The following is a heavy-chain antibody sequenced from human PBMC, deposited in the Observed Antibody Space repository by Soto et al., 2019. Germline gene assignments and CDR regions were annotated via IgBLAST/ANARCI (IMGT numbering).Heavy chain of an antibody. D-gene: IGHD4-4*01. J-gene: IGHJ4*02. CDR2: IWYDGSNK. CDR1: GFTFSSYG. Sequence: QVQLVESGGGVVQPGRSLRLSCAASGFTFSSYGMHWVRQAPGKGLEWVAVIWYDGSNKYYADSVKGRFTISRDNSKNTLYLQMNSLRAEDTAVYYCAREADYSNCHFDYWGQGTLVTVSS. V-gene: IGHV3-33*01. CDR3: AREADYSNCHFDY.